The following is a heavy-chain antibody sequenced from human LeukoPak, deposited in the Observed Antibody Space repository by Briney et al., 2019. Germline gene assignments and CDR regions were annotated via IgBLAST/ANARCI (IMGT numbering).Heavy chain of an antibody. D-gene: IGHD6-13*01. CDR3: ISSSSWYYAFDI. CDR1: GFTFSGSA. CDR2: IRSKANNYAT. V-gene: IGHV3-73*01. Sequence: QSGGSLRLSCAASGFTFSGSAMHWVRQASGKGLEWVGRIRSKANNYATAYAASVKGRFTISRDDSKNTAYLQMNSLKTEDTAVYYCISSSSWYYAFDIWGQGTMVTVSS. J-gene: IGHJ3*02.